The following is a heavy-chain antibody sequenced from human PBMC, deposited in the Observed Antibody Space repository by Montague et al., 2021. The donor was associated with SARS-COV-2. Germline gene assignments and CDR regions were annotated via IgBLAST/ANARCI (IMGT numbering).Heavy chain of an antibody. V-gene: IGHV3-7*01. CDR2: MKLDGSAE. Sequence: SLRLSCAASGFMFSDYWMSWVRQAPGQGLEWVANMKLDGSAEYYVDSVKGRFTVSRDNVKNSLYLQMNTLRAEDTAVYYCARATLYMDVWGEGTTVTVSS. J-gene: IGHJ6*03. CDR1: GFMFSDYW. CDR3: ARATLYMDV.